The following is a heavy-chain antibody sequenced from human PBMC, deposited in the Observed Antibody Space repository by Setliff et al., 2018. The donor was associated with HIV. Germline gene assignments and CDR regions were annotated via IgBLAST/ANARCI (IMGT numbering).Heavy chain of an antibody. J-gene: IGHJ6*03. Sequence: SETLSLTCAVYGGSFNGYYWNWIRQSPGKGLEWIGEINHSGSINYNPTLMSRLTISIDTSKNQFSLKLTSVTAADTALYFCARGGGGSWFDKPTYYYMGVWGKGTTVTVSS. CDR3: ARGGGGSWFDKPTYYYMGV. V-gene: IGHV4-34*01. D-gene: IGHD3-10*01. CDR1: GGSFNGYY. CDR2: INHSGSI.